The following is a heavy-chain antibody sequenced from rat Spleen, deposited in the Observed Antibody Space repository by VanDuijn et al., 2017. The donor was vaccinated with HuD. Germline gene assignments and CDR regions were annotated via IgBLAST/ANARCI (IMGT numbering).Heavy chain of an antibody. J-gene: IGHJ2*01. D-gene: IGHD1-4*01. V-gene: IGHV2-16*01. CDR3: VRSGYTFDY. CDR1: VFSLARDG. CDR2: IWSDGKT. Sequence: QVQLKESGPGLVQPSQTLSLTCTVTVFSLARDGVSWVRQLPGKSLEWIGAIWSDGKTAYNSALKSRLSISRDTSKSQVLLRKNSLQTEDIAMYFCVRSGYTFDYWGQGVMVTVSS.